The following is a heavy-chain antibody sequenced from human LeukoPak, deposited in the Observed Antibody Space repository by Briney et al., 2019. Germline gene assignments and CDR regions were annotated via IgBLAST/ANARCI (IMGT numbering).Heavy chain of an antibody. CDR1: GFIFSTYY. Sequence: GGSLRLSCAASGFIFSTYYMSWVRQAPGKGLEWVANVKRDGSETYYVDSVKGRFTISRDNAKNSLYLQMNSLRAEDTALYYCAKGERVVVITTGFDYWGQGTLVTVSS. J-gene: IGHJ4*02. CDR2: VKRDGSET. D-gene: IGHD3-22*01. V-gene: IGHV3-7*03. CDR3: AKGERVVVITTGFDY.